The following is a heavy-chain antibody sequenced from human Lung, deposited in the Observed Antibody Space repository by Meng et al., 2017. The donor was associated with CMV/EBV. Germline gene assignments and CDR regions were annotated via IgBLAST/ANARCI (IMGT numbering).Heavy chain of an antibody. D-gene: IGHD3-16*01. CDR3: ARDRDYVWGSYPDY. V-gene: IGHV1-2*02. Sequence: QVQLVQSWAEVKKPXXXXXXXCKASGYTFTGYYMHWVRQAPGQGLEWMGWINPNSGGTNYAQKFQGRVTMTRDTSISTAYMELSRLRSDDTAVYYCARDRDYVWGSYPDYWGQGTLVTVSS. J-gene: IGHJ4*02. CDR1: GYTFTGYY. CDR2: INPNSGGT.